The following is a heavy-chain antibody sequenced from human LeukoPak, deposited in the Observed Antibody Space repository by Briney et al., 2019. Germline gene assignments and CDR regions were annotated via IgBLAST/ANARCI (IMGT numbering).Heavy chain of an antibody. Sequence: GGSLRLSCAASGFTVSSNYMSWVRQAPGKGLEWVSAISGSGGSTYYADSVKGRFTISRDNSKNTLYLQMNSLRAEDTAVYYCAKGSTNYDYVWGSYSYFDYWGQGTLVTVSS. CDR1: GFTVSSNY. CDR3: AKGSTNYDYVWGSYSYFDY. D-gene: IGHD3-16*01. CDR2: ISGSGGST. J-gene: IGHJ4*02. V-gene: IGHV3-23*01.